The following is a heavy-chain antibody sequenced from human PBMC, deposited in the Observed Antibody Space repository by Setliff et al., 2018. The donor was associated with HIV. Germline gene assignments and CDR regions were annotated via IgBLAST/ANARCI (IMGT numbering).Heavy chain of an antibody. V-gene: IGHV7-4-1*02. J-gene: IGHJ5*02. CDR1: GYTFINYA. Sequence: GASVKVSCKASGYTFINYAMNWVRQAPGQGLEWMGWINTHTGSPTYAQAFTGRFVFSVDTSVSTAYLQISSLKAEDTAVYCCARALYGDYGGDINWFDPWGQGTLVTVSS. CDR3: ARALYGDYGGDINWFDP. D-gene: IGHD4-17*01. CDR2: INTHTGSP.